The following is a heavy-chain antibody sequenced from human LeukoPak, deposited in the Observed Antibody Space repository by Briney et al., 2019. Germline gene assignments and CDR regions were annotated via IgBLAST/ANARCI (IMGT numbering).Heavy chain of an antibody. Sequence: PGGSLRLSCAASGITFSRFGIHWVRQAPGKGLEWVAFIRYDGSNKYYADSVKGRFTISRDNAKNTLYLQMNSLRAEDTAVYYCARAPYYDFWSGYPPDYWGQGTLVTVSS. CDR3: ARAPYYDFWSGYPPDY. D-gene: IGHD3-3*01. CDR1: GITFSRFG. J-gene: IGHJ4*02. V-gene: IGHV3-30*02. CDR2: IRYDGSNK.